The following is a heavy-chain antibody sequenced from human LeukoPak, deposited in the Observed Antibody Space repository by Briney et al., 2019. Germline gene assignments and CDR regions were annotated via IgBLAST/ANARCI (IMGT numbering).Heavy chain of an antibody. V-gene: IGHV4-39*01. CDR2: IFSRGST. CDR1: GGSISSSSYY. CDR3: ARVVVAVPNPIDC. D-gene: IGHD6-19*01. Sequence: SETLSLTCTVSGGSISSSSYYWGWIRQPPGKGLEWIGNIFSRGSTYYNPSLKSRVTISIDTSKNQFSLKLSSVTAADTAVYFCARVVVAVPNPIDCWGQGTLVTVSS. J-gene: IGHJ4*02.